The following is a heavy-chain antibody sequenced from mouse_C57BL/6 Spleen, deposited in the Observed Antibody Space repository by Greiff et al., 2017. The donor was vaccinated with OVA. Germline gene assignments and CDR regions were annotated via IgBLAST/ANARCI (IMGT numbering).Heavy chain of an antibody. V-gene: IGHV1-19*01. CDR3: ASHYYGSSTFAY. J-gene: IGHJ3*01. Sequence: VQLKQSGPVLVKPGASVKMSCKASGYTFTDYYMNWVKQSHGKSLEWIGVINPYNGGTSYNQKFKGKATLTVDKSSSTAYMELNSLTSEDSAVYYCASHYYGSSTFAYWGQGTLVTVSA. CDR1: GYTFTDYY. D-gene: IGHD1-1*01. CDR2: INPYNGGT.